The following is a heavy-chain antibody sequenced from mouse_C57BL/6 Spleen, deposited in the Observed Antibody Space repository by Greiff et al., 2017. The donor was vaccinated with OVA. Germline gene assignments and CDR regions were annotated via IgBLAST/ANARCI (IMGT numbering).Heavy chain of an antibody. CDR2: INPNNGGT. V-gene: IGHV1-18*01. CDR3: ARGNYGYDPLAY. Sequence: EVQLQQSGPELVKPAASVTIPCKVSGFTFTDYNMDWVQQSHGKSLEWIGDINPNNGGTIYNQKFNGKATLTVDKSSSTAYMELRSLTSEDTADYDCARGNYGYDPLAYWGQGTLVTVSA. CDR1: GFTFTDYN. J-gene: IGHJ3*01. D-gene: IGHD2-2*01.